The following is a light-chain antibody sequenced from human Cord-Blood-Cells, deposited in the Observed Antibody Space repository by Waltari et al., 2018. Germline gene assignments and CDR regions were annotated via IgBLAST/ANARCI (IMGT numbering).Light chain of an antibody. CDR3: SSYTSSSTV. Sequence: QSALTQPASVPGSPGQSITISRTGTSSDVGGYNYVSWYQQHPGKAPKLMIYDVSNRPSGVSNRFSGSKSGNTASLTISGLQAEDEADYYCSSYTSSSTVFGGGTKLTVL. CDR2: DVS. CDR1: SSDVGGYNY. V-gene: IGLV2-14*01. J-gene: IGLJ2*01.